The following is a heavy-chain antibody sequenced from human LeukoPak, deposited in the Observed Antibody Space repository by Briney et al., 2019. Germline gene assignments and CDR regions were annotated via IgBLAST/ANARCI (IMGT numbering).Heavy chain of an antibody. CDR2: INHSGST. CDR3: ARTRSRYNSGYAPNYGMDV. J-gene: IGHJ6*02. V-gene: IGHV4-34*08. Sequence: GSLRLSCAASGFTFSNYVMSWVRQAPGKGLEWIGEINHSGSTNYNPSLKCRVTISVDTSKNQFSLKLSSVTAADTAVYYCARTRSRYNSGYAPNYGMDVWGQGTTVTVSS. CDR1: GFTFSNYV. D-gene: IGHD5-12*01.